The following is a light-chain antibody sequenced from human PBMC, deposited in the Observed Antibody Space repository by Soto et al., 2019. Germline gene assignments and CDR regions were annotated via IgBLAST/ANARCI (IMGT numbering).Light chain of an antibody. CDR1: QAISRY. CDR3: QQFNSYPRT. CDR2: AAS. V-gene: IGKV1-9*01. Sequence: DIQLTQSPSLLSASVGDRVTITCRASQAISRYLAWNQQKPGKAPNLLIFAASFLQSGVPSRFSGSGSGTEFTLTISSLQPEDFATYYCQQFNSYPRTFGQGTMVEIK. J-gene: IGKJ1*01.